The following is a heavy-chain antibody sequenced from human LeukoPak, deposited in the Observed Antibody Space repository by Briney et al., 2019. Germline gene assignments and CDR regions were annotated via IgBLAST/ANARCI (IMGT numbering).Heavy chain of an antibody. V-gene: IGHV3-23*01. D-gene: IGHD3-22*01. Sequence: GGSLRLSCAASGFTFSSYAMSWVRQAPGKGLEWVSAISGSGGSTYYADSVKGRFTISRDNSKNTLYLQMNSLRAEDTAVYYCAKVVADYDSSGYYDSWWGQRTLVTVSS. CDR1: GFTFSSYA. J-gene: IGHJ4*02. CDR3: AKVVADYDSSGYYDSW. CDR2: ISGSGGST.